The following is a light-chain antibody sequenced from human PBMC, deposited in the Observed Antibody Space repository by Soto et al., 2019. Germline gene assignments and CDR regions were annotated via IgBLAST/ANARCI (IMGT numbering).Light chain of an antibody. Sequence: SYDLTQPPSVLVSPGETARITCWRNNIGSDTVHWYQQKPGQAPVVVVYDDSERPSGTPERISGSNSGDTATLTIRRVEAGDEADYYCLVWDSIGDNYVFGSGTKVTVL. J-gene: IGLJ1*01. CDR1: NIGSDT. V-gene: IGLV3-21*02. CDR2: DDS. CDR3: LVWDSIGDNYV.